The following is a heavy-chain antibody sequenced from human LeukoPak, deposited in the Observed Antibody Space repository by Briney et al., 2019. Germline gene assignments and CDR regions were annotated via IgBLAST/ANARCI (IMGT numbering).Heavy chain of an antibody. CDR2: IYSGGST. J-gene: IGHJ4*02. CDR3: ATIGGXYVXFDN. CDR1: EFTVSSNY. D-gene: IGHD3-16*01. Sequence: LXLSCAASEFTVSSNYMSWVRQAPGKGLEWVSVIYSGGSTYYADSVKGRFTISRHNSKNTLYLQMNSLRGEDTAVYYCATIGGXYVXFDNWGQGTLVTVTP. V-gene: IGHV3-53*04.